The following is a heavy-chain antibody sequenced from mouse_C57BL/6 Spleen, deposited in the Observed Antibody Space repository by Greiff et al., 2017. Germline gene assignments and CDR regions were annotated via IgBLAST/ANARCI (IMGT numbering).Heavy chain of an antibody. D-gene: IGHD2-4*01. CDR2: IYPGTSDT. J-gene: IGHJ1*03. Sequence: EVQLQQSGTVLARPGASVKMSCKTSGYTFTSYWMHWVKQRPGQGLEWIGAIYPGTSDTSYNQKFKGKAKLTAVPSASTAYMELSSLTNKDSAVYYCTVYDYVWYFDVWGTGTTVTVSS. CDR1: GYTFTSYW. V-gene: IGHV1-5*01. CDR3: TVYDYVWYFDV.